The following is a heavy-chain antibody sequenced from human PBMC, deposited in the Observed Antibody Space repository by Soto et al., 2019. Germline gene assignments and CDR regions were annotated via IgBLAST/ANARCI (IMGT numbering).Heavy chain of an antibody. D-gene: IGHD5-12*01. CDR3: ASAHHPYDSGPPRPYYYYGTDV. CDR1: GGSISSGGYY. Sequence: QVQLQESGPGLVKPSQTLSLTCTVSGGSISSGGYYWSWIRQHPGKGLEWFGYIYYSGSTYYNPSPNRRVTISVVTAKNQFSPKLRSVAAADTAVYYCASAHHPYDSGPPRPYYYYGTDVWGQGPTVTVSS. V-gene: IGHV4-31*03. CDR2: IYYSGST. J-gene: IGHJ6*02.